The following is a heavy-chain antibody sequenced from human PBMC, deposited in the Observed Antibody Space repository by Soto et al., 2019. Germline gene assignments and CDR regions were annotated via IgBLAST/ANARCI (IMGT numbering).Heavy chain of an antibody. V-gene: IGHV3-23*01. CDR3: AKDQYCSSTSCYFDYFDY. D-gene: IGHD2-2*01. CDR1: GFTFSSYA. Sequence: EVQLLESGGGLVQPGGSLRLSCAASGFTFSSYAMSWVRQAPGKGLEWVSAISGSGGSTYYADSVKGRFTISRDNSKNTLYLQMNSLRAEDTAVYYCAKDQYCSSTSCYFDYFDYWGQGTLVTVSS. J-gene: IGHJ4*02. CDR2: ISGSGGST.